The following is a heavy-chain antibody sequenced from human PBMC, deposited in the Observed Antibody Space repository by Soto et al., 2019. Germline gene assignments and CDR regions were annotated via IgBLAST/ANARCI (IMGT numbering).Heavy chain of an antibody. V-gene: IGHV3-23*01. CDR3: AKGHGGDYGDFEWYFDL. J-gene: IGHJ2*01. CDR2: ISGRGDAT. D-gene: IGHD4-17*01. CDR1: GFTFSSYA. Sequence: GGSLRLSCAASGFTFSSYAMSWVRQAPGKGLEWVSSISGRGDATRDADSVKGRFTISRDNSKNTLYLQMNSLRDEDTAVYYCAKGHGGDYGDFEWYFDLWGRGTLVTVSS.